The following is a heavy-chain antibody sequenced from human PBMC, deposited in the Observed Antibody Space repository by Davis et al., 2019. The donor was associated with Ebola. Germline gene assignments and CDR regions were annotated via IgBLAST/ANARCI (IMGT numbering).Heavy chain of an antibody. CDR3: ARHALGIGVYYFDY. CDR1: GGSISSYY. V-gene: IGHV4-59*01. J-gene: IGHJ4*02. D-gene: IGHD7-27*01. Sequence: PSETLSLTCTVSGGSISSYYWSWIRQPPGKGLEWIGYIYYSGSTNYNPSLKSRVTISVDTSKNQFSLKLSSVTAADTAVYYCARHALGIGVYYFDYWGQGTLVTVSS. CDR2: IYYSGST.